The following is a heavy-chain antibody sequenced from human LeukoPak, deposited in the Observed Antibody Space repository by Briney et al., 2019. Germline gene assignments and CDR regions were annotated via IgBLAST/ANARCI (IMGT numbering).Heavy chain of an antibody. Sequence: GGSLRLSCAASGLTFSSYWTHCVRHAPGRGLVWVSRMNTDGSDTSYADSVKGRFTISRDNAKNTLYLQMNSLRAEDTAVYYCARVVLNGYYFDYWGQGTLVTVSS. CDR2: MNTDGSDT. V-gene: IGHV3-74*01. CDR1: GLTFSSYW. D-gene: IGHD3-9*01. J-gene: IGHJ4*02. CDR3: ARVVLNGYYFDY.